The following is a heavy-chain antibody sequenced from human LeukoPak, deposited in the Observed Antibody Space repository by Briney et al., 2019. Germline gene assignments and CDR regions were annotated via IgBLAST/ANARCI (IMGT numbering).Heavy chain of an antibody. CDR2: IYYSGST. CDR3: ARLAVATGNSYYYYGMDV. J-gene: IGHJ6*02. V-gene: IGHV4-59*08. D-gene: IGHD6-19*01. CDR1: GGSISSHY. Sequence: SETLSLTCTVSGGSISSHYWSWIRQPPGKGLEWIGYIYYSGSTNYNPSLKSRVTISVDTSKNQFSLKLSSVTAADTAVYYCARLAVATGNSYYYYGMDVWGQGTTVTVSS.